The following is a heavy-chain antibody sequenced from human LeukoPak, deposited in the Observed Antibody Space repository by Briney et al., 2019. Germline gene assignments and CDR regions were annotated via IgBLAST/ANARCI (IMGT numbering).Heavy chain of an antibody. CDR1: GYTFTSYG. Sequence: ASVEVSCKASGYTFTSYGISWVRQAPGQGLEWMGWISAYNGNTNYAQKLQGRVTMTTDTSTSTAYMELRSLRSDDTAVYYCARDRVARYYYGSGSYLRVNWFDPWGQGTLVTVSS. CDR3: ARDRVARYYYGSGSYLRVNWFDP. CDR2: ISAYNGNT. D-gene: IGHD3-10*01. V-gene: IGHV1-18*01. J-gene: IGHJ5*02.